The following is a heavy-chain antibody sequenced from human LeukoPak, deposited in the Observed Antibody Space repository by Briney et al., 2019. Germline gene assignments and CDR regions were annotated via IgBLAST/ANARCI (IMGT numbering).Heavy chain of an antibody. CDR1: GGTFISYA. J-gene: IGHJ4*02. CDR3: ARVDTAMVIDY. Sequence: SVTVSFKASGGTFISYAISWVRQAPGQGLEWMGRIIPILGIANYAQKFQGRVTITADKSTSTAYMELSSLRSEDTAVYYCARVDTAMVIDYWGQGTLVTVSS. CDR2: IIPILGIA. V-gene: IGHV1-69*04. D-gene: IGHD5-18*01.